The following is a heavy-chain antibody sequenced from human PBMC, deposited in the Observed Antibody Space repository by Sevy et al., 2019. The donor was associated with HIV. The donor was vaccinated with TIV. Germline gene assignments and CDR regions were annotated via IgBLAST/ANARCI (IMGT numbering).Heavy chain of an antibody. CDR2: ISSSSSYT. Sequence: GGSLRLSCAASGFTFSDYYMSWIRQAPGKGLEWLSYISSSSSYTNYADSVKGRFTISRDNAKNSLYLQMNSLRAEDTAVYYCARDYYDSSGYRSTYYFDYWGQGTLVTVSS. D-gene: IGHD3-22*01. V-gene: IGHV3-11*06. CDR1: GFTFSDYY. CDR3: ARDYYDSSGYRSTYYFDY. J-gene: IGHJ4*02.